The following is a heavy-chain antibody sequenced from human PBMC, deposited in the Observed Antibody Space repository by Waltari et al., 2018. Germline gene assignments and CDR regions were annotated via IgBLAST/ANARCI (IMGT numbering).Heavy chain of an antibody. J-gene: IGHJ6*02. CDR2: IYYSGST. D-gene: IGHD2-15*01. CDR3: ARQTGCSGGSCYYYYYYYGMDV. Sequence: QLQLQESGPGLVKPSETLSLTCTVSGGSISSSSYYWGWIRQPPGKGLEWIGSIYYSGSTYYNPSLKSRVTISVDTSKNQFSLKLSSVTAADTAVYYCARQTGCSGGSCYYYYYYYGMDVWGQGTTVTVSS. CDR1: GGSISSSSYY. V-gene: IGHV4-39*01.